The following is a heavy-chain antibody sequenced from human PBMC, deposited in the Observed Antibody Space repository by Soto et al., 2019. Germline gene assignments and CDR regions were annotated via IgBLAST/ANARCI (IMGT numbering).Heavy chain of an antibody. CDR3: ARDRIQLWSYYYYGMDV. D-gene: IGHD5-18*01. CDR2: TYYRSKWYN. Sequence: TLSLTCAISGDSVSSNSAAWNWIRQSPSRGLEWLGRTYYRSKWYNDYAVSVKSRITINPDTSKNQFSLQLNSVTPEDTAVYYCARDRIQLWSYYYYGMDVWGQGTTVTVSS. CDR1: GDSVSSNSAA. V-gene: IGHV6-1*01. J-gene: IGHJ6*02.